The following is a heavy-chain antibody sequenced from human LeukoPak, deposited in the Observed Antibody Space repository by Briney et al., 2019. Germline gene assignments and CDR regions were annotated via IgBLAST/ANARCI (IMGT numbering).Heavy chain of an antibody. CDR2: IKQDGSEK. CDR1: GFTFSSYW. D-gene: IGHD6-13*01. J-gene: IGHJ3*02. CDR3: ARDLTYSSSWYAFDI. V-gene: IGHV3-7*01. Sequence: GGSLRLSCAASGFTFSSYWMSWVRQAPGKGLEWVANIKQDGSEKYYVDSVKGRFTISRDNAKNSLYLQMNSLRAEDTAVYYCARDLTYSSSWYAFDIWGQGTMVTVSS.